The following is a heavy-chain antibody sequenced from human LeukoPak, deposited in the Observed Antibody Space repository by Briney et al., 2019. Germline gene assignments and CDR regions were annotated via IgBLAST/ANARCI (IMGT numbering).Heavy chain of an antibody. Sequence: GGSLRLSCAASGFSFSSYSMNWVRRAPGKGLVWVSYISSSSSTIYYADSVKGRFTISRDNAKNSLYLQMNSLRAEDTAVYYCARDQMSSSSWYFRFDPWGQGTLVTVSS. CDR2: ISSSSSTI. D-gene: IGHD6-13*01. J-gene: IGHJ5*02. CDR3: ARDQMSSSSWYFRFDP. CDR1: GFSFSSYS. V-gene: IGHV3-48*01.